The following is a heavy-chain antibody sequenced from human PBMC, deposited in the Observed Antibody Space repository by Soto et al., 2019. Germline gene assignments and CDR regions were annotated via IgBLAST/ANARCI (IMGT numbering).Heavy chain of an antibody. Sequence: SETLSLTCTVSGGSISSYYWSWIRQPPGKGLEWIGYIYYSGSTNYNPSLKSRVTISVDTSKNQFSLKLSSVTAADTAVYYCARGGWLRAGDAFDIWGQGTMVTVS. D-gene: IGHD5-12*01. CDR2: IYYSGST. CDR1: GGSISSYY. V-gene: IGHV4-59*01. CDR3: ARGGWLRAGDAFDI. J-gene: IGHJ3*02.